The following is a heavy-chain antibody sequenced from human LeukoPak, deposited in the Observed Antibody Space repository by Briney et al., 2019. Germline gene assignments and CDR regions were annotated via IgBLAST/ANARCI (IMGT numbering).Heavy chain of an antibody. J-gene: IGHJ1*01. CDR1: GYTFSNDY. D-gene: IGHD2-15*01. CDR3: ARGNSVVLAAHKSGQYFQH. V-gene: IGHV1-46*01. CDR2: IDPSDGST. Sequence: ASVKVSCKASGYTFSNDYMHWLRQAPGQGLEWMGIIDPSDGSTANAQKIQGRLIMTSDTSTNTVYMELRSLRSEDTAVYYCARGNSVVLAAHKSGQYFQHWGQGTLVTVAS.